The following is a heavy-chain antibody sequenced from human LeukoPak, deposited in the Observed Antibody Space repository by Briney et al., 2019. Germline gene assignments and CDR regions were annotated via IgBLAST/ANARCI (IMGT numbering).Heavy chain of an antibody. CDR3: ARVVYYYDSSGYSPPYFDY. V-gene: IGHV3-23*01. Sequence: PGGSLRLSCAASGFTFSSYAMSWVRQAPGKGLEWVSTISGSGDTTYDADSVKGRFTISRDNSKNTLYLQMNSLRAEDTAVYYCARVVYYYDSSGYSPPYFDYWGQGTLVTVSS. D-gene: IGHD3-22*01. CDR1: GFTFSSYA. CDR2: ISGSGDTT. J-gene: IGHJ4*02.